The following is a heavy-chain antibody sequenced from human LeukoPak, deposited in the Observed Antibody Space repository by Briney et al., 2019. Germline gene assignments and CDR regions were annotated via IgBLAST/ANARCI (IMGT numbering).Heavy chain of an antibody. Sequence: GGSLRLSCAASGFTFSSYAMSWVRQAPGKGLEWVSAISGSGGGTYYADSVKGRFTISRDNSKNTLYLQMNSLRAEDTAVYYCAKDRDIVVVPAVHFDYWGQGTLVTVSS. CDR3: AKDRDIVVVPAVHFDY. CDR2: ISGSGGGT. CDR1: GFTFSSYA. J-gene: IGHJ4*02. D-gene: IGHD2-2*01. V-gene: IGHV3-23*01.